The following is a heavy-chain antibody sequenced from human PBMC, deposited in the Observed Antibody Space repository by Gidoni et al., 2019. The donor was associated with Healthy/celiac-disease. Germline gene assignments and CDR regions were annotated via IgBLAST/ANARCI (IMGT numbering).Heavy chain of an antibody. D-gene: IGHD3-10*01. CDR1: GSTFRSYG. Sequence: EVQLVESGGGLVQPGGSLRLYCAASGSTFRSYGMTWVRQAPGKGLEWVSYISSSSSTIYYADSVKGRFTISRDNAKNSLYLQMNSLRDEDTAVYYCAREAAGSGYGSGSYLFQTPDYWGQGTLVTVSS. V-gene: IGHV3-48*02. CDR2: ISSSSSTI. J-gene: IGHJ4*02. CDR3: AREAAGSGYGSGSYLFQTPDY.